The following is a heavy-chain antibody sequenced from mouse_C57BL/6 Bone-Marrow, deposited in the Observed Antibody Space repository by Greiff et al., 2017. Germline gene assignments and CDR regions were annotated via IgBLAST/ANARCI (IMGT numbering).Heavy chain of an antibody. D-gene: IGHD2-2*01. CDR2: IDPNSGGT. CDR3: ARYDGYLHYYAMDY. Sequence: VQLQQPGAELVKPGASVKLSCKASGYTFTSYWMHWVKQRPGRGLEWIGRIDPNSGGTKYNEKFKSKATLTVDKPSSTAYLQLSSLTSEDSAVXSGARYDGYLHYYAMDYWGQGTSVTVSS. CDR1: GYTFTSYW. V-gene: IGHV1-72*01. J-gene: IGHJ4*01.